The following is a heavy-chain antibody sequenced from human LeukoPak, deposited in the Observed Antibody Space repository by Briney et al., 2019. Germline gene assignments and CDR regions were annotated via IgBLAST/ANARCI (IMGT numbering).Heavy chain of an antibody. V-gene: IGHV4-59*08. Sequence: SETLSLTCTVSGGSISDYSWSWIRQPPGKGLEWIGSIYHSGSTYYNPSLKSRVTISVDTSKNQFSLKLSSVTAADTAVYYCASATGGSYDAFDIWGQGTMVTVSS. CDR3: ASATGGSYDAFDI. CDR2: IYHSGST. CDR1: GGSISDYS. D-gene: IGHD1-14*01. J-gene: IGHJ3*02.